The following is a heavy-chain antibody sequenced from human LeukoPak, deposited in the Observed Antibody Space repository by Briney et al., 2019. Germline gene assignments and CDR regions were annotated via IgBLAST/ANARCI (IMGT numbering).Heavy chain of an antibody. CDR1: GYIFTAYY. J-gene: IGHJ5*02. D-gene: IGHD1-26*01. V-gene: IGHV1-2*02. CDR2: INPYNGDT. CDR3: ARQDLGGATAS. Sequence: GASVKVSCKASGYIFTAYYIHWVRQAPGQGLEWMGWINPYNGDTNYAQNFQGRVTMTRDTSISTAYMELTGSDDTAIYYCARQDLGGATASWGQGTLVTVSS.